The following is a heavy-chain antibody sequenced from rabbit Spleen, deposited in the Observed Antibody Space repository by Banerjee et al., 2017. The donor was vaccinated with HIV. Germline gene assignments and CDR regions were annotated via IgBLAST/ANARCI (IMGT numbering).Heavy chain of an antibody. V-gene: IGHV1S45*01. D-gene: IGHD4-2*01. Sequence: QEQLVESGGGLVKPGASLTLICSASGFSFSRSYDMCWVRQAPGKGLEWIGCLYTGNGKSYYASWAKGRFSSSKTSSTTVTLQMTSLTAADTATYFCTRDAGSYDYIDGYFNLWGQGTLVTVS. CDR3: TRDAGSYDYIDGYFNL. J-gene: IGHJ4*01. CDR1: GFSFSRSYD. CDR2: LYTGNGKS.